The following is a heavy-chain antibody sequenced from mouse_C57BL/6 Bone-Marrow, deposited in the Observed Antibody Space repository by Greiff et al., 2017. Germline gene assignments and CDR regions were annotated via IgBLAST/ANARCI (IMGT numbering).Heavy chain of an antibody. D-gene: IGHD4-1*01. V-gene: IGHV6-3*01. CDR1: GFTFSNYW. Sequence: EVKLMESGGGLVQPGGSMKLSCVASGFTFSNYWMNWVRQSPEKGLEWVAQIRLKSDNYATHYAESVKGRFTISRDDSKSSVYLQMNNLRAEETGIYYCQDWAWFAYWGQGTLVTVSA. CDR2: IRLKSDNYAT. J-gene: IGHJ3*01. CDR3: QDWAWFAY.